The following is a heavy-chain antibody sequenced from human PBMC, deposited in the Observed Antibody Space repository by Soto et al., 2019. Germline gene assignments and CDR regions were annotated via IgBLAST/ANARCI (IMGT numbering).Heavy chain of an antibody. D-gene: IGHD2-15*01. J-gene: IGHJ6*02. CDR1: GYTSTGYY. Sequence: ASVKVSCKASGYTSTGYYMHWVRQAPGQGLEWMGWINPNSGGTNYAQKFQGRVTKTRDTSISTAYMELSRLRSDDMAVYYCASANCSGGSCYGYYYYYYGMDVWGQGTTVTVSS. CDR2: INPNSGGT. V-gene: IGHV1-2*02. CDR3: ASANCSGGSCYGYYYYYYGMDV.